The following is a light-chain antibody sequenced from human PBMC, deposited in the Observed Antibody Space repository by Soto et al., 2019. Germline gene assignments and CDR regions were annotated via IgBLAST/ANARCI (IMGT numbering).Light chain of an antibody. CDR2: AAS. V-gene: IGKV1-9*01. J-gene: IGKJ1*01. CDR3: QQLNSYPPWT. CDR1: QGISSY. Sequence: DIQLTQSPSFLSASVGDRVTITCRASQGISSYLAWYQQKPGKAPKLLIYAASTLQSGVPSRFSGSGSGTEFTVTIISLQPEDFATYYCQQLNSYPPWTFGQGTKVEIK.